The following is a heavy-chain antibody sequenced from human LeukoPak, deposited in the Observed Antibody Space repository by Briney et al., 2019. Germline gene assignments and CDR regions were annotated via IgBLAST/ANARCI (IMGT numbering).Heavy chain of an antibody. J-gene: IGHJ4*02. V-gene: IGHV1-2*02. CDR2: INPSSGGT. CDR3: ARSEFLEWSMTPGFDY. Sequence: ASVKVSCKASGYTFNSSYIHWVRQAPGQGLEWMGWINPSSGGTNYAQKFQGRVTMTRDTSIRTAFLWVSSLRSDDTAVYFCARSEFLEWSMTPGFDYWGQGTPVTVSS. CDR1: GYTFNSSY. D-gene: IGHD3-3*01.